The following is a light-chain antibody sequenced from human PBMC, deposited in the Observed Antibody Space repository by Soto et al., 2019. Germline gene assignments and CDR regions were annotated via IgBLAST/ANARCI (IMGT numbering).Light chain of an antibody. CDR1: QSLVHSDGNTY. Sequence: DVVMTQSPLSLPVTLGQPASISCRSSQSLVHSDGNTYLNWFQQRPGQSARRLMYKVSNRDSRVPARICGSGSGTTVTLQIIRVEAEDVSAYYCLQGTHWPPYTFGQGTKLEIK. V-gene: IGKV2-30*02. J-gene: IGKJ2*01. CDR3: LQGTHWPPYT. CDR2: KVS.